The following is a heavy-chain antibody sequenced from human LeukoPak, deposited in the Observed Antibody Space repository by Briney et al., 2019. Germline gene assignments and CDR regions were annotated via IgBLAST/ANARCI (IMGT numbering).Heavy chain of an antibody. J-gene: IGHJ4*02. CDR3: AKALYGGHDY. D-gene: IGHD4-23*01. V-gene: IGHV3-23*01. Sequence: GGSLKLSCAASGFTFSTYAMSWVRQAPGKGLECVSALSGNGNTIYYADSVKGRFTISRDNSKNTLSLQMNSLRAEDTAVYYCAKALYGGHDYWGQGTLVTVSS. CDR2: LSGNGNTI. CDR1: GFTFSTYA.